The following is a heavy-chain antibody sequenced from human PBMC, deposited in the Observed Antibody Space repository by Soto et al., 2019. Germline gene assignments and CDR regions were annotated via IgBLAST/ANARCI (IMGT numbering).Heavy chain of an antibody. CDR1: GGTFSSYA. CDR3: ARASLRYFDWLSLAYDY. Sequence: SVKVSCKASGGTFSSYAISWVRQAPGQGLEWMGGIIPIFGTANYAQKFQGRVTITADESTSTAYMELSSLRSEDTAVYYCARASLRYFDWLSLAYDYWRQGTLATVSS. D-gene: IGHD3-9*01. J-gene: IGHJ4*02. CDR2: IIPIFGTA. V-gene: IGHV1-69*13.